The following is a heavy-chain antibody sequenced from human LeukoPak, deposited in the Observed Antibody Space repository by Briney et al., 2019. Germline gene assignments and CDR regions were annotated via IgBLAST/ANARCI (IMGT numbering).Heavy chain of an antibody. V-gene: IGHV3-23*01. CDR1: GFTFSSYA. D-gene: IGHD4-17*01. Sequence: GGSLRLSCAASGFTFSSYAMSWVRQAPGKGLEWVSAISGSGGSTYYADSVKGRFTISRDNAKNSLYLQMNSLRAEDTAVYYCARTVTTYWYFDLWGRGTLVTVPS. CDR2: ISGSGGST. J-gene: IGHJ2*01. CDR3: ARTVTTYWYFDL.